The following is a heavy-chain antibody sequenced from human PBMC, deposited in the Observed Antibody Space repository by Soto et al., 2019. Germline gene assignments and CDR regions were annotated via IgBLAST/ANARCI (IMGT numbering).Heavy chain of an antibody. D-gene: IGHD3-3*01. J-gene: IGHJ6*02. Sequence: QITLKESGPTLVKPTQTLTLTCTFSGFSLSTSGVVVGWIRQPPGKALQWLALIYWDNDKRYSTSLKSRLTITKDTSKNQVVLTVTNMDPVDTATYYCSHFTTLYGMDVWGQGTTVTVSS. CDR3: SHFTTLYGMDV. CDR1: GFSLSTSGVV. V-gene: IGHV2-5*02. CDR2: IYWDNDK.